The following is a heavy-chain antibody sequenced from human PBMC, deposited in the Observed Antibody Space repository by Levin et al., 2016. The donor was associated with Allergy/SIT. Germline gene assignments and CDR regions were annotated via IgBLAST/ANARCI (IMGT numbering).Heavy chain of an antibody. CDR1: GSTFSSYC. J-gene: IGHJ6*02. CDR2: ICTDGSAT. Sequence: GGSLRLSCEASGSTFSSYCLHWVRRGPGKGLVWLSRICTDGSATGSTDSMKGRFSVFRDGASKMSLQIDSLRAEDTAVYYCAKSPGGYYYDSGRLDVWGQGTTVTVSS. D-gene: IGHD3-10*01. V-gene: IGHV3-74*01. CDR3: AKSPGGYYYDSGRLDV.